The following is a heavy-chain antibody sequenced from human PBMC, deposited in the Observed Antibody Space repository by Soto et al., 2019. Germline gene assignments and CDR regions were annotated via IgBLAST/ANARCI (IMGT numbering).Heavy chain of an antibody. Sequence: SVKRACKASGGTFSSYAISWVRQAPGQGLEWMGGIIPIFGTANYAQKFQGRVTITADKSTSTAYMELSSLRSEDTAVYYCASGSGTYYYDRQIDYWGQGTLVTVSS. D-gene: IGHD3-22*01. CDR2: IIPIFGTA. V-gene: IGHV1-69*06. J-gene: IGHJ4*02. CDR1: GGTFSSYA. CDR3: ASGSGTYYYDRQIDY.